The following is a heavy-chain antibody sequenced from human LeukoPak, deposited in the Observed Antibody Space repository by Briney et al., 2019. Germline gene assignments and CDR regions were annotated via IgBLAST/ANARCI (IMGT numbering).Heavy chain of an antibody. CDR3: ARALGGYDSNWFDP. D-gene: IGHD5-12*01. Sequence: SETLSLTCTVSGGSISSSRYYWGWIRQPPGKGLEWIGSIYYSGSTYYNPSLKSRVTISVDTSKNQFSLKLSSVTAADTAVYYCARALGGYDSNWFDPWGQGTLVTVSS. J-gene: IGHJ5*02. CDR1: GGSISSSRYY. V-gene: IGHV4-39*07. CDR2: IYYSGST.